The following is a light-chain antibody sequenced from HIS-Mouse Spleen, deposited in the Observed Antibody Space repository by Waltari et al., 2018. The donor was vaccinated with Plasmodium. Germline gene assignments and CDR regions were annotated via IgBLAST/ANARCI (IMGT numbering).Light chain of an antibody. CDR3: QQYNNWSFT. Sequence: EIVMTQSPATLSVSTGERATLSCSASQSVSSNLPWYQQKPGQAPRLLIYGATTRATGIPARFSSSGSGTEFTLTISSLQSEDFAVYYCQQYNNWSFTFGPGTKVDIK. CDR1: QSVSSN. V-gene: IGKV3-15*01. CDR2: GAT. J-gene: IGKJ3*01.